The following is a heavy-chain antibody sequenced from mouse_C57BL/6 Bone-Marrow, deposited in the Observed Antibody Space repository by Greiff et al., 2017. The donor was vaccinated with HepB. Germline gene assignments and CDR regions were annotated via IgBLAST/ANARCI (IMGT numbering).Heavy chain of an antibody. CDR1: GFTFSTSG. Sequence: EVKLVESGGDLVKPGGSLKLSCAASGFTFSTSGMSWVRQTPDKRLEWVATINTGGTYTDYADSVRGRFTISRDTAKNTLFLLMSSLKSEDSAIYYCARDRFDYYFDYWGQGTTLTVSS. J-gene: IGHJ2*01. CDR2: INTGGTYT. CDR3: ARDRFDYYFDY. V-gene: IGHV5-6*01.